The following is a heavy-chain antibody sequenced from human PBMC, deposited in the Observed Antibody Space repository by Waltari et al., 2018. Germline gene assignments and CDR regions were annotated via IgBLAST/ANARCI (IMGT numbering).Heavy chain of an antibody. Sequence: QVQLQQWGAGLLKPSETLSLTCAVYGGSFSGYYWSWIRQPPGKGLEWIGEINHSGSTNYNPSLKSRVTISVDTSKNQFSLKLSSVTAADTAVYYCARYHPNGSGSYSLDYWGQGTLVTVSS. D-gene: IGHD3-10*01. CDR3: ARYHPNGSGSYSLDY. J-gene: IGHJ4*02. CDR1: GGSFSGYY. CDR2: INHSGST. V-gene: IGHV4-34*01.